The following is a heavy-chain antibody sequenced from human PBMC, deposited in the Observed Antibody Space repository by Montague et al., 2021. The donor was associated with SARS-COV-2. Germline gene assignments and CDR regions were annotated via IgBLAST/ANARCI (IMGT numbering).Heavy chain of an antibody. CDR2: ISYDGSNK. CDR1: GFTFSSYA. V-gene: IGHV3-30-3*01. D-gene: IGHD3-3*01. CDR3: ARGRITIFGVEDYYYGMDG. Sequence: SLRLSCAASGFTFSSYAMHLVRHAPGKGLEWVAVISYDGSNKYYADSVKGRFTISRDNSKNTLYLQMNSLRAEDTAVYYFARGRITIFGVEDYYYGMDGWGQGTTVTVSS. J-gene: IGHJ6*02.